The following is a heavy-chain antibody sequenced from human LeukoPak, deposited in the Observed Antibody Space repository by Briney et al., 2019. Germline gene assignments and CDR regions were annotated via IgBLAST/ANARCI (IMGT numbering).Heavy chain of an antibody. J-gene: IGHJ4*02. Sequence: TSETLSLTCTVSGGSISNYYWHWIRQPPGKGLEWIGYIYYSGGTNYNPSLKSRVTISVDTSKNQFSLKLSSVTAADTAVYYCARGAGDDFDYWGQGTLVTVSS. CDR2: IYYSGGT. CDR1: GGSISNYY. V-gene: IGHV4-59*12. CDR3: ARGAGDDFDY. D-gene: IGHD2-21*02.